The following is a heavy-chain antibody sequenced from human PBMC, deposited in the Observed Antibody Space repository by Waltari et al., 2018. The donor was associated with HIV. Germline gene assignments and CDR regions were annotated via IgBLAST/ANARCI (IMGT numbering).Heavy chain of an antibody. CDR2: ITYDGSNK. CDR1: GFTFGSYG. D-gene: IGHD6-6*01. CDR3: ARDKAPYSSSSAVDY. Sequence: VQLMESGGGVVQPGKSLRLSCATSGFTFGSYGIHWVRQAPGKGLGLVAVITYDGSNKFYAESVKGRFLISRDNSKNTLFLQMNSLRDEDTGLYYCARDKAPYSSSSAVDYWGQGTLVTVS. V-gene: IGHV3-33*05. J-gene: IGHJ4*02.